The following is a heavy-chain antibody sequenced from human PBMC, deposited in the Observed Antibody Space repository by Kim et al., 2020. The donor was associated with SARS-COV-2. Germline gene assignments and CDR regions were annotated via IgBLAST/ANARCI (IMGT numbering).Heavy chain of an antibody. CDR2: ISSSSSYT. CDR1: GFTFSDYY. V-gene: IGHV3-11*06. CDR3: ARDPPAYYYDSSGYGD. Sequence: GGSLRLSCAASGFTFSDYYMSWIRQAPGKGLEWVSYISSSSSYTNYADSVKGRFTISRDNAKNSLYLQMNSLRAEDTAVYYCARDPPAYYYDSSGYGDWGQGTLVTVSS. D-gene: IGHD3-22*01. J-gene: IGHJ4*02.